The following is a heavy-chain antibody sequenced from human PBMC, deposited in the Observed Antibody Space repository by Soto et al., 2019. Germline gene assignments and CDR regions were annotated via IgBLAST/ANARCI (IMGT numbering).Heavy chain of an antibody. Sequence: QVQLQQWGTGLLKPSETLSLTCAVYGESFSGYYWSWIRQPPGKGLEWIGEINQSGSTNYNPSLKSRVTMSVDTSKNQFSMKLSSVTAADTAVYYCARLGYGSGPYYFGHWGQGTLVTVSS. CDR1: GESFSGYY. CDR2: INQSGST. J-gene: IGHJ4*02. CDR3: ARLGYGSGPYYFGH. D-gene: IGHD3-10*01. V-gene: IGHV4-34*02.